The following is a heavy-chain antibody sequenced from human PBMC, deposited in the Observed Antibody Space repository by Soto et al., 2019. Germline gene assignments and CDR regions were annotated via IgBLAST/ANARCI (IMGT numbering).Heavy chain of an antibody. J-gene: IGHJ4*02. V-gene: IGHV3-7*01. CDR3: ARDVSGKLGHDS. D-gene: IGHD3-10*01. CDR1: GFTFRSFC. Sequence: LRLSCSASGFTFRSFCMSWVRRAPGKGLEWVANIKQDGSDKNYVGSVKGRFTISRDNAKNSLYLQMNSLRVEDTAVYYCARDVSGKLGHDSWGQGTLVTVSS. CDR2: IKQDGSDK.